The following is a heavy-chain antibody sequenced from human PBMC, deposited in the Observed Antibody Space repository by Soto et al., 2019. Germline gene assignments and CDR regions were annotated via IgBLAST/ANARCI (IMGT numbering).Heavy chain of an antibody. D-gene: IGHD4-17*01. V-gene: IGHV3-23*01. J-gene: IGHJ4*02. CDR1: GFSVTANY. CDR2: ISGSGGST. Sequence: HPGGSLRLSCEVSGFSVTANYMSWVRQAPGKGLEWVPAISGSGGSTYYADSVKGRFTISRDNSKNTLYLQMNSLRAEDTAVYYCAKDYHGDYVGAPHYWGQGTLVTVSS. CDR3: AKDYHGDYVGAPHY.